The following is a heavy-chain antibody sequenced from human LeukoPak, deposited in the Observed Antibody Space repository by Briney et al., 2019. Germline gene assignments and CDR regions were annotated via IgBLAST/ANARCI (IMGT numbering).Heavy chain of an antibody. Sequence: SVKVSCKASAGTFSNYAISWVRQAPGQGLEWMGAIIPIFGTANYAQKFQGRVTITADESTSTAYMELSSLRSEDTAVYYCARILSSSWYEYFHHWGQGTLVTVSS. V-gene: IGHV1-69*01. CDR3: ARILSSSWYEYFHH. CDR1: AGTFSNYA. CDR2: IIPIFGTA. J-gene: IGHJ1*01. D-gene: IGHD6-19*01.